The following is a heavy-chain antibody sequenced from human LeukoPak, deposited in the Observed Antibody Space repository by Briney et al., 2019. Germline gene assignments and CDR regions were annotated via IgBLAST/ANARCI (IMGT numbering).Heavy chain of an antibody. D-gene: IGHD6-19*01. CDR3: AREQQWLVYMDV. Sequence: EPGGSLRLSCAASGFTFSSYSMNWVRQAPGKGLEWVSYISSSSSTIYYADSVKGRFTISRDNAKNSLYLQMNSLRAEDTAVYYCAREQQWLVYMDVWGKGTTVPVSS. J-gene: IGHJ6*03. CDR1: GFTFSSYS. CDR2: ISSSSSTI. V-gene: IGHV3-48*01.